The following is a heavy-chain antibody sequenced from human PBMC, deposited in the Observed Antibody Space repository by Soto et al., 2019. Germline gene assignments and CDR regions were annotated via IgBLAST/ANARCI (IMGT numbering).Heavy chain of an antibody. CDR3: AKDWTSI. V-gene: IGHV3-23*01. Sequence: EVQLLESGGDLVQPGGSLRISCAASGFTFSTYSMTWLRQAPGKGLQWVSTISNSGGITYYIDSVKGRFTISRDNSKNTLYLQMNSLRAEDTAVYYCAKDWTSIWGQGTMVTVSS. D-gene: IGHD3-3*01. CDR2: ISNSGGIT. J-gene: IGHJ3*02. CDR1: GFTFSTYS.